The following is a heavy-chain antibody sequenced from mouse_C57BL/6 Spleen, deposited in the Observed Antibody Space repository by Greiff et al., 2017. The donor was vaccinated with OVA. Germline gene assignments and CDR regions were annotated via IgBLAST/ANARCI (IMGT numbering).Heavy chain of an antibody. D-gene: IGHD2-3*01. CDR3: ARNNDGYSYFDV. CDR1: GFSFTSYS. CDR2: ICTGGGT. V-gene: IGHV2-9-1*01. Sequence: QVQLQQSGPGLVAPSQSLSLTCTVSGFSFTSYSISWVRQPPGKGLEWLGVICTGGGTTYNSALKSRLSISKDNSKSQVFLKMNSLQTDDTARYYCARNNDGYSYFDVWGTGTTVTVSS. J-gene: IGHJ1*03.